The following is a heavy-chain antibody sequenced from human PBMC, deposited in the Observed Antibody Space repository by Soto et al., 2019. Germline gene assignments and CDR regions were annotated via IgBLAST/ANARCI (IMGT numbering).Heavy chain of an antibody. Sequence: QVQLVQSGAEVKKPGSSVKVSCKASGGTFSSYAISWVRQAPGQGLEWMGGIIPIFGTANYAQKFQGRVTITADXXTXTXXMELSSLRSEDTAVYYCARDALCSGGSCYSVWFDPWGQGTLVTVSS. D-gene: IGHD2-15*01. J-gene: IGHJ5*02. CDR3: ARDALCSGGSCYSVWFDP. CDR1: GGTFSSYA. V-gene: IGHV1-69*12. CDR2: IIPIFGTA.